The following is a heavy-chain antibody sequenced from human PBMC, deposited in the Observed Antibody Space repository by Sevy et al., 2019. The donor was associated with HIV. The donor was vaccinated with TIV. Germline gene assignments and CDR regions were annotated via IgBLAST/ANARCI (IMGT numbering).Heavy chain of an antibody. CDR2: IKQDGSEK. Sequence: GGSLRLSCAASGFSFSSYWMSWVRQAPGKGLEWVANIKQDGSEKYYVDSVKGRFTISRDNAKNSLYLLMNSLRAEDTAVYYCAKEGVWGSYNYYYYGMDVWGQGTTVTVSS. CDR1: GFSFSSYW. J-gene: IGHJ6*02. V-gene: IGHV3-7*01. D-gene: IGHD3-16*01. CDR3: AKEGVWGSYNYYYYGMDV.